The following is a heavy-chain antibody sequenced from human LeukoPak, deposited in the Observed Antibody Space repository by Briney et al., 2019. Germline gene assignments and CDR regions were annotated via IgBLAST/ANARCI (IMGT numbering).Heavy chain of an antibody. V-gene: IGHV3-48*01. Sequence: GGSLRLSCAASGFPLSSYSINWVRQAPGKGLEWVSYISSSGSAIYYVESVKGRFTVSRDNAKNSLFLQMNSPRAEDTAVYYCVRVKGSYFDYWGQGALVTVSS. CDR2: ISSSGSAI. CDR1: GFPLSSYS. D-gene: IGHD2-15*01. CDR3: VRVKGSYFDY. J-gene: IGHJ4*02.